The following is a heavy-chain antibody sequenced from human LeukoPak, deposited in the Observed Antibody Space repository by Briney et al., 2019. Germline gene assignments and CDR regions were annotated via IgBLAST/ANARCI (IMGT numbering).Heavy chain of an antibody. D-gene: IGHD2-21*01. V-gene: IGHV3-30*02. CDR3: AKVYLSQSPFDY. CDR2: IRYDGSSK. Sequence: GGSLRLSCAASGFTFSSCGMHWVRQAPGKGLEWVAFIRYDGSSKYYADSVKGRFTISRDNSKNTLYLQMNSLRAEDTAVYYCAKVYLSQSPFDYWGQGTLVTVSS. CDR1: GFTFSSCG. J-gene: IGHJ4*02.